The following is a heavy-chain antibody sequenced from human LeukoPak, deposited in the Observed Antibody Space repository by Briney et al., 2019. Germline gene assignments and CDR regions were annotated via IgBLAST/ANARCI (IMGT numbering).Heavy chain of an antibody. CDR1: GFTFSDYY. V-gene: IGHV3-11*01. Sequence: GGSLRLSCAASGFTFSDYYMSWIRQAPGKGLGWVSYISSSGSTIYYADSVKGRFTISRDNAKNSLYLQMNSLRAEDTAVYYCARDPNSSSSVKEDYWGQGTLVTVSS. D-gene: IGHD6-6*01. J-gene: IGHJ4*02. CDR2: ISSSGSTI. CDR3: ARDPNSSSSVKEDY.